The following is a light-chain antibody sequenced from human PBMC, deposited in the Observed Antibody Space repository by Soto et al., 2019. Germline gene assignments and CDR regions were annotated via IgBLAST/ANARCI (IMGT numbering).Light chain of an antibody. Sequence: DIQMTQSPSSLSASVGDRVTITCRASQTISFYLNWYQQKPGKAPKLLIYAASNLQSGVPSRFSASGSGTEFTLTLNSLQPEDFATYYCQQYYTTPYTFGQGTKLEIK. J-gene: IGKJ2*01. CDR3: QQYYTTPYT. V-gene: IGKV1-39*01. CDR2: AAS. CDR1: QTISFY.